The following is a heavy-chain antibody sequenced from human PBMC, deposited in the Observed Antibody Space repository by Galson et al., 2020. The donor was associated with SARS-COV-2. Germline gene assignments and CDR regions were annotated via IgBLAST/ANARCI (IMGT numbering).Heavy chain of an antibody. Sequence: GESLKISCAASGFTFNNFAMNWVRQAPGKGLEWVSGISADGKSAYYGDSVKGRLTISRDNSKNTLLLQMNSLRAEDTAIYYCAKDVESQRYSSGWYAFDIWGHGTMVTVSS. CDR2: ISADGKSA. D-gene: IGHD6-19*01. CDR3: AKDVESQRYSSGWYAFDI. CDR1: GFTFNNFA. V-gene: IGHV3-23*01. J-gene: IGHJ3*02.